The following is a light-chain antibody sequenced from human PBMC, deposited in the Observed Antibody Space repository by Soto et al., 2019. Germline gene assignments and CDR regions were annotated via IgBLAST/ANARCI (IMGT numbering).Light chain of an antibody. CDR3: ETWDSNTRV. Sequence: QSVLTQSSSASASLGSSVKLTWTLSSGHSSYIIAWHQQQPGKAPRYFMKLEGSGNYNKGSGVPDRFSGSSSGADRYLTISNLQFEDEADYYCETWDSNTRVFGGGTKLTVL. V-gene: IGLV4-60*02. J-gene: IGLJ3*02. CDR2: LEGSGNY. CDR1: SGHSSYI.